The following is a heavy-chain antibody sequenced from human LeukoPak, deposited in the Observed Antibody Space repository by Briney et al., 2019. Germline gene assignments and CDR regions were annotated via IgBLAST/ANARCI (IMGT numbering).Heavy chain of an antibody. CDR2: ISTYSGST. J-gene: IGHJ4*02. Sequence: ASVKVSCKASGYTFTNYGISWVRQAPGQGLEWMGWISTYSGSTKYARKLQGRVTMTTDTSTRTAYMELRSLRSDDTAVYYCARDGTFYSGSYSYFFDYWGQGTLVTVSS. V-gene: IGHV1-18*01. CDR1: GYTFTNYG. CDR3: ARDGTFYSGSYSYFFDY. D-gene: IGHD1-26*01.